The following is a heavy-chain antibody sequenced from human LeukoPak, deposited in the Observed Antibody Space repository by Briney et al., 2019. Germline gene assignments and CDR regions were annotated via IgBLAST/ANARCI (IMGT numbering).Heavy chain of an antibody. J-gene: IGHJ5*02. V-gene: IGHV1-18*01. Sequence: ASVKVSCKASGYTFTSYGISWVRQAPGQGLEWMGWISAYNGNTNYAQKLQGRVTMTTDTSTSTAYMELRSLRSDDTAVYYCARIVGAFGGGPDNWFDPWGQGTLVTVSS. D-gene: IGHD1-26*01. CDR1: GYTFTSYG. CDR3: ARIVGAFGGGPDNWFDP. CDR2: ISAYNGNT.